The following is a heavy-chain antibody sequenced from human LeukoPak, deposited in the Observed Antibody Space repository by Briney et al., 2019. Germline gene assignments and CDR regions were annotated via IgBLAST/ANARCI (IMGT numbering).Heavy chain of an antibody. J-gene: IGHJ5*02. CDR3: ARARAPYYYDSSGYYYWFDP. V-gene: IGHV1-69*13. CDR2: IIPIFGTA. Sequence: ASVKVSCKASGGTFSSYAISWVRQAPGQGLEWMGGIIPIFGTANYAQKFQGRVTITADESTSTAYMELSSLRSEDTAVYYCARARAPYYYDSSGYYYWFDPWGQGTLVTVSS. CDR1: GGTFSSYA. D-gene: IGHD3-22*01.